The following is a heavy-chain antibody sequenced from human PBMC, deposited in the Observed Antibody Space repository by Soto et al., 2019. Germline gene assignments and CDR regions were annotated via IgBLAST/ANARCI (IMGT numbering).Heavy chain of an antibody. CDR1: GGSISSYY. D-gene: IGHD5-18*01. CDR2: IYYSGST. J-gene: IGHJ6*03. Sequence: QVQLQESGPGLVKPSETLSLTCTVSGGSISSYYWSWIRQPPGKGLEWIGYIYYSGSTNYNPSLKSRVTISVDTSKNQFSLQLSSVTAADTAVYYCARDSSIYSYGYRGGLRLDYYYYMDVWGKGTTVTVSS. CDR3: ARDSSIYSYGYRGGLRLDYYYYMDV. V-gene: IGHV4-59*01.